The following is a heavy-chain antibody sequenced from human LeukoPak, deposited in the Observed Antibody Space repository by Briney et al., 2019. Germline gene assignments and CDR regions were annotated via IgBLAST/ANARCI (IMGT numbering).Heavy chain of an antibody. CDR1: GYIFTTYA. J-gene: IGHJ1*01. D-gene: IGHD6-13*01. CDR2: INAGNGNT. V-gene: IGHV1-3*01. Sequence: ASVKVSCKASGYIFTTYAMRWVRQAPGQSLEWMGWINAGNGNTKYSQKFQGRVTITRDTSANIAYMELSSLRSEDTAVYYCATTVSAGTYRYFQHWGQGTLVTVSS. CDR3: ATTVSAGTYRYFQH.